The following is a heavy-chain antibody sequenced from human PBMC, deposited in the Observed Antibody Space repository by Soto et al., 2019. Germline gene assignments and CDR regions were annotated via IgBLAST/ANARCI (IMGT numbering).Heavy chain of an antibody. CDR2: INPSGGST. J-gene: IGHJ4*02. CDR3: ARDRYLTYYYDSSGYYYFDY. D-gene: IGHD3-22*01. V-gene: IGHV1-46*01. CDR1: GYTFTSYY. Sequence: ASVKVSCKASGYTFTSYYMHWVRQAPGQGLEWMGIINPSGGSTSYAQKFQGRVTMTRDTSTSTVYMELSSLRSEDTAVYYCARDRYLTYYYDSSGYYYFDYWGQGTLVNVS.